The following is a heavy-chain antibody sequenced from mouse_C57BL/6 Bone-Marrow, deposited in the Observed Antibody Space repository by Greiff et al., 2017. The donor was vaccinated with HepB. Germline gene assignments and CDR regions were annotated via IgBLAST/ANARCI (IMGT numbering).Heavy chain of an antibody. CDR2: IHPNSGST. J-gene: IGHJ2*01. V-gene: IGHV1-64*01. CDR1: GYTFTSYW. CDR3: ASQTSYFDY. Sequence: VQLQQPGAELVKPGASVTLSCKASGYTFTSYWMHWVKQMPGQGLEWIGMIHPNSGSTNYNEKFKSKATLTVDKSSSTAYMQLSSLTSEDSAVYYCASQTSYFDYWGQGTTLTVSS.